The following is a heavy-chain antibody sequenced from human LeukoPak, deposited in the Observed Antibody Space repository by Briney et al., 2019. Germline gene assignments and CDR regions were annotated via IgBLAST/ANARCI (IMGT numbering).Heavy chain of an antibody. J-gene: IGHJ4*02. V-gene: IGHV3-33*01. CDR1: GFTFSAYG. CDR3: ATDSIGPATDFDY. Sequence: GRPLTLSCAASGFTFSAYGMHWVRQAPGKGLEWVAVIWSDGGKSYNSDSVKGRFTISRDNSKNTLYLQMNSLRADDTAVYYCATDSIGPATDFDYWGQGTLVTVSS. CDR2: IWSDGGKS. D-gene: IGHD2-2*01.